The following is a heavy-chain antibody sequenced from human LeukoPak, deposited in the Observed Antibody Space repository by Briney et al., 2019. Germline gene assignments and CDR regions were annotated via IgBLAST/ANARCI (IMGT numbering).Heavy chain of an antibody. V-gene: IGHV4-38-2*02. CDR3: ARDRLGYFDY. J-gene: IGHJ4*02. CDR1: GYSISSGYY. D-gene: IGHD3-10*01. CDR2: IYHSGST. Sequence: SETLSLTCAVSGYSISSGYYWGWIRQPPGKGLEWIGSIYHSGSTNYNPSLKSRVTISVDTSKNQFSLKLSSVTAADTAVYYCARDRLGYFDYWGQGTLVTVSS.